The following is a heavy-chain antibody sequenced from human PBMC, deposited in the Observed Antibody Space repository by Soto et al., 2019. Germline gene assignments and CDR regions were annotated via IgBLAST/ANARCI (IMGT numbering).Heavy chain of an antibody. CDR1: GFTFRSYG. J-gene: IGHJ6*02. CDR3: ARDRAGVGYTIDV. Sequence: QVQLVESGGGVVQPGRSLRLSCAASGFTFRSYGMHWVRQAPGKGLEWVAVIWNDGSARYYADSVKGQFTSSRDNSTNTLDLQMNSLRAEDTAVYYCARDRAGVGYTIDVWGQGTTVTVSS. V-gene: IGHV3-33*01. CDR2: IWNDGSAR. D-gene: IGHD5-12*01.